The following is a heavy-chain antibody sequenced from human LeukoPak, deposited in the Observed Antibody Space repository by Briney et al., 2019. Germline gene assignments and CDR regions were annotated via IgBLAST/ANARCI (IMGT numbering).Heavy chain of an antibody. V-gene: IGHV3-11*01. CDR3: ATDGTPERITIFSHYFDS. CDR1: GFRFGDYY. CDR2: MSSRSGTT. Sequence: GGSMRLSREASGFRFGDYYMAWIRQAPGKGLEWISWMSSRSGTTQYADSMKGRFTISRDNAMNSLYLQMNSLTAEDTAVYYCATDGTPERITIFSHYFDSWGQGTLVTVSS. D-gene: IGHD3-9*01. J-gene: IGHJ4*02.